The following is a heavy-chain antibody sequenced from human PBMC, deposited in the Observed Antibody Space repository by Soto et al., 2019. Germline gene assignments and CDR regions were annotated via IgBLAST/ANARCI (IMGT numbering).Heavy chain of an antibody. CDR1: VVSISSYF. CDR3: AFGDYRGSLHS. Sequence: SETLSLTFSVSVVSISSYFWSCIRQPPGKGLELIGYFYNSGSANYSPSLKSRVTISVDTSKHQLSLKVSSVTAADTAVYYGAFGDYRGSLHSWGQGTLRNVSS. J-gene: IGHJ4*02. V-gene: IGHV4-59*01. CDR2: FYNSGSA. D-gene: IGHD4-17*01.